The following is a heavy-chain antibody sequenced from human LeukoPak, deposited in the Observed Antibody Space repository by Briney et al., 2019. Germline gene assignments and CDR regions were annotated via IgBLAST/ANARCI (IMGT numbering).Heavy chain of an antibody. D-gene: IGHD2-2*01. Sequence: SETLSLTCTVSGGSISSGDYYWSWIRQPPGKGLEWIGYIYYSGSTYYNPSLKSRVTISVDTSKNQFSLKLSSVTAADTAVYYCARDSCSSTSCSHAIWGQGTMVTVSS. CDR2: IYYSGST. V-gene: IGHV4-30-4*08. J-gene: IGHJ3*02. CDR1: GGSISSGDYY. CDR3: ARDSCSSTSCSHAI.